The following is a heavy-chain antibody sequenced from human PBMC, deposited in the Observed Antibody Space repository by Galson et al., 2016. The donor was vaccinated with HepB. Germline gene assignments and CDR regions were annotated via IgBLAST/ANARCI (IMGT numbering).Heavy chain of an antibody. CDR2: ISYDGSNN. V-gene: IGHV3-30*18. CDR1: GFTFSSYG. Sequence: SLRLSCAASGFTFSSYGMHWARQAPGKGLEWVALISYDGSNNYYADSVKGRFTISRDSSKNTLYLHMNSLRAEDTAVYFCAKAFRSWGDHYYMDVWGKGTTVTVSS. D-gene: IGHD3-16*01. CDR3: AKAFRSWGDHYYMDV. J-gene: IGHJ6*03.